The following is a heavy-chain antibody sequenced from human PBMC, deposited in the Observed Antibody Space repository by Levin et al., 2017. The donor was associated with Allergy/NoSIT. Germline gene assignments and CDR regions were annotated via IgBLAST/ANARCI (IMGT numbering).Heavy chain of an antibody. J-gene: IGHJ4*02. CDR1: GFSFSAYA. Sequence: ETLSLTCAASGFSFSAYAMSWVRQTAGKGLEWVATSGSTTHYIDSVRGRFTISRDNSKNTLYLQMNFLRVEDTALYYCVKRSTPGSYYFDSWGQGALVTVFS. CDR3: VKRSTPGSYYFDS. CDR2: SGSTT. V-gene: IGHV3-23*01. D-gene: IGHD5/OR15-5a*01.